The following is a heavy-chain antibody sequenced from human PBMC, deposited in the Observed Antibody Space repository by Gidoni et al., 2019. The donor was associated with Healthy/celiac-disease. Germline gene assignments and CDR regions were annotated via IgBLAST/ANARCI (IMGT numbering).Heavy chain of an antibody. CDR1: GGSFSGYY. CDR3: ATRRLGSSFLPTY. V-gene: IGHV4-34*01. Sequence: QVQLQQWGAGLLKPSETLSLTCAVYGGSFSGYYWSWIRQPPGKGLGWIGEINHSGSTNYNPSLKSRVTISVDTSKNQFSLKLSSVTAADTAVYYCATRRLGSSFLPTYWGQGTLVTVSS. D-gene: IGHD6-6*01. CDR2: INHSGST. J-gene: IGHJ4*02.